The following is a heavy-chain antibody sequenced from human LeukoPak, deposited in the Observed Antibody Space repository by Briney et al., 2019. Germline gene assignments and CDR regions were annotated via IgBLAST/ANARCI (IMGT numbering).Heavy chain of an antibody. CDR2: INHSGST. D-gene: IGHD2-15*01. CDR3: ARGLVLADAFDI. CDR1: GGSFSGYY. Sequence: SETLSLTCAVYGGSFSGYYWSWIRQPPGKGLEWIGEINHSGSTNYNPSLKSRVTISVDTSKNQFSLKLSSVTAADTAVYYCARGLVLADAFDIWGQGTMVTVSS. J-gene: IGHJ3*02. V-gene: IGHV4-34*01.